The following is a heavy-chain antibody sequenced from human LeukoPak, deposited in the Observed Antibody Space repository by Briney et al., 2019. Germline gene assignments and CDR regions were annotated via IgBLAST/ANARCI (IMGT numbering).Heavy chain of an antibody. V-gene: IGHV3-11*04. CDR1: GFIFSDYY. J-gene: IGHJ3*02. Sequence: GGSLRLSCAASGFIFSDYYMSWIRQAPGKGLEWVSYISSSGNSIYYADSVKGRFTISRDNAKNSLYLQMNSLRAEDTAVYYCARGLLWFGELLEQNAFDIWGQGTMVTVSS. CDR2: ISSSGNSI. CDR3: ARGLLWFGELLEQNAFDI. D-gene: IGHD3-10*01.